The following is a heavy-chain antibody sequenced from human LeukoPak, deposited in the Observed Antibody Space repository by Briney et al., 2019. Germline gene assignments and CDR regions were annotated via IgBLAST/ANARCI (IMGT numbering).Heavy chain of an antibody. CDR3: MALYGSP. CDR1: GFTVRSNY. V-gene: IGHV3-66*01. CDR2: IYSGGST. J-gene: IGHJ5*02. Sequence: GGSLRLSCAASGFTVRSNYMTWVRQAPGKGLEWVSVIYSGGSTYYADSVKGRFTISRDNSKNTLYLQMNSLRAEDTAVYYCMALYGSPWGQGTLVTVSS. D-gene: IGHD2-15*01.